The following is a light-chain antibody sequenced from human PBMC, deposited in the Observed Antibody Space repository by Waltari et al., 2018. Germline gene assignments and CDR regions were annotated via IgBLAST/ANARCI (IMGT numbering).Light chain of an antibody. Sequence: DIQMTQSPSSLSASVGDTVSITCRASQSISTYLNWYQKKPGKAPEILIYGAYKLQSGVPPRFSGSGSGAEFTLTINSLQPEDFATYYCQHSYNTPRTFGQGTKVEIK. CDR2: GAY. V-gene: IGKV1-39*01. CDR1: QSISTY. J-gene: IGKJ1*01. CDR3: QHSYNTPRT.